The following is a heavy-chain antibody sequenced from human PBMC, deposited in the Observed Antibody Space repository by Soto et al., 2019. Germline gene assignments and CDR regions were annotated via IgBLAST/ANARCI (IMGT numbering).Heavy chain of an antibody. Sequence: ESGGGFIQPGGSLRLSCAASGFAFTSHAMHWVRQAPGKGLEWVSGISPSGGITYYPDSVKGRLTISRDNSANTVHLQMNSLRAEDTAVYFCVRVTSAAPFFDYWGQGTLVTVSS. J-gene: IGHJ4*02. CDR1: GFAFTSHA. CDR2: ISPSGGIT. CDR3: VRVTSAAPFFDY. V-gene: IGHV3-23*01.